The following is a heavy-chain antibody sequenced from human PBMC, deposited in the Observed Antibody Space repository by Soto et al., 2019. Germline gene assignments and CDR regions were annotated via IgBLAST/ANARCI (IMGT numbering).Heavy chain of an antibody. CDR3: AKDQSTEYYDSSGYRWDYYYYGMDV. J-gene: IGHJ6*02. CDR1: VVTFSSYA. CDR2: ISVSGCSR. D-gene: IGHD3-22*01. V-gene: IGHV3-23*01. Sequence: GGSLGLSCAASVVTFSSYAMSWVRQAPGKGLEWVSAISVSGCSRYYGDSVKGRFTISRDNSKNTLYLQMNSLRAEDTAVYYCAKDQSTEYYDSSGYRWDYYYYGMDVWGQGTTVTVS.